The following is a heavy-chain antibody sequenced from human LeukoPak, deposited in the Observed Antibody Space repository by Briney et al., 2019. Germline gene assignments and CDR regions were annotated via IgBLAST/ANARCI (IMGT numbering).Heavy chain of an antibody. V-gene: IGHV3-30*02. CDR2: IRYDGSNK. CDR1: GFTFSSYG. Sequence: GGSLRLSCAASGFTFSSYGMHWDRQAPGKGLEWVAFIRYDGSNKYYADSVKGRFTISRDNSKNTLYLQMNSLRAEDTAVYYCARAVMIYYGMDVWGQGTTVTVSS. J-gene: IGHJ6*02. D-gene: IGHD3-3*01. CDR3: ARAVMIYYGMDV.